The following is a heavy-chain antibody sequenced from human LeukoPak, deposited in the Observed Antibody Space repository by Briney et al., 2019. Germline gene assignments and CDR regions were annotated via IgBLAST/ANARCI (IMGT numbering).Heavy chain of an antibody. Sequence: PGGSLRLSCAASAFTFSSFAMSWVRQAPGKGLEWVSTISGSCGNKYYADSVKGRFTIFRDNSKNTLYLQMNSLRAEDTAVYYCAKAESLDQLWGQGALVTVSS. CDR2: ISGSCGNK. CDR1: AFTFSSFA. CDR3: AKAESLDQL. V-gene: IGHV3-23*01. J-gene: IGHJ1*01.